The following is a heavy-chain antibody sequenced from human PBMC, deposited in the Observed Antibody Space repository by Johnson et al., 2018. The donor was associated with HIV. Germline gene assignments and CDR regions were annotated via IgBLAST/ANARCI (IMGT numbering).Heavy chain of an antibody. Sequence: QMHLVESGGGLVKPGGSLRLSCAVSGFIFRDYYMSWIRQAPGKGLEWVSYISSSGKSTNYADSVKGRFTISRDNAKNSLSLQMNSLRAEDTAIYYCAREEGSDILTRGDAFDIWGQGTMVAVSS. V-gene: IGHV3-11*04. J-gene: IGHJ3*02. CDR2: ISSSGKST. D-gene: IGHD3-9*01. CDR3: AREEGSDILTRGDAFDI. CDR1: GFIFRDYY.